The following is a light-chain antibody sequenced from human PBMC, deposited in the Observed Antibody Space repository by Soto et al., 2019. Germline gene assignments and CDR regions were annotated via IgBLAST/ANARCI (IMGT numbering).Light chain of an antibody. J-gene: IGKJ1*01. V-gene: IGKV4-1*01. CDR2: WAS. CDR1: QSVLSSSNNKNC. Sequence: DIVMTQSPDSLAVSLGERATINCKSSQSVLSSSNNKNCLAWYQQKPGQPPKLLIYWASTRESGVPDRFSGSGSGTDFTLTISSLQAEDVAVYFCQQYYSISRTFGPGTKVEIK. CDR3: QQYYSISRT.